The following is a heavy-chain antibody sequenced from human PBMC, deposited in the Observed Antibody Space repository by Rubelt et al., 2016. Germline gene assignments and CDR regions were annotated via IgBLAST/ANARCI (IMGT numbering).Heavy chain of an antibody. CDR2: ISSSSSTI. Sequence: SGFTFSSYIMNWVRQAPGKGLEWVSYISSSSSTIYYADSVKGRFTISRDNAKNSLYLQMNSLRAEDTAVYYCARDPYGGNSLGLVDYWGQGTLVTVSS. CDR1: GFTFSSYI. D-gene: IGHD4-23*01. J-gene: IGHJ4*02. CDR3: ARDPYGGNSLGLVDY. V-gene: IGHV3-48*04.